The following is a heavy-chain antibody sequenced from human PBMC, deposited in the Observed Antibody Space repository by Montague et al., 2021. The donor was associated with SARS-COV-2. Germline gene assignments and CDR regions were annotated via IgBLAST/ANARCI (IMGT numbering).Heavy chain of an antibody. D-gene: IGHD2-8*01. Sequence: SETLSLTCSVSGYSITRVFWGWLRQPPGKGLEWIGHLHHSGSTNXNASLKSRLTMSPDTSKNQFSLRLSSVTAADTAVYYCARLYLGFNGKMYFFDAWGQGILVTVSS. J-gene: IGHJ4*02. V-gene: IGHV4-59*01. CDR3: ARLYLGFNGKMYFFDA. CDR1: GYSITRVF. CDR2: LHHSGST.